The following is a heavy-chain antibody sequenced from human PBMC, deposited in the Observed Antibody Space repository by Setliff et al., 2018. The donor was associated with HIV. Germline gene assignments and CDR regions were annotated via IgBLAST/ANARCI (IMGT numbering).Heavy chain of an antibody. D-gene: IGHD4-17*01. CDR3: ARDLRAVTID. CDR1: GGSVSSGNYY. V-gene: IGHV4-61*01. J-gene: IGHJ4*02. CDR2: FYYSGST. Sequence: SETLSLTCTVSGGSVSSGNYYWSWIRQPPGKGLEWIGYFYYSGSTNYNPSLKSRVSISLDTSKNQFSLKLTSVTAADTAVYFCARDLRAVTIDWGQGTLVTVPS.